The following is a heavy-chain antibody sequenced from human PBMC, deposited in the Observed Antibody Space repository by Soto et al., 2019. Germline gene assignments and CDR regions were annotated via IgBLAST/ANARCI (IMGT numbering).Heavy chain of an antibody. CDR2: IYYTGTT. D-gene: IGHD3-16*01. CDR3: ARQAGAFGYYMDV. V-gene: IGHV4-39*01. Sequence: QLQLQESGPGLVKPSETLSLTCTVSGGSISTSYYYWGWIRQSPGKGLEWIGAIYYTGTTYYNPPLQSRATIYVDTSKNQFSLNMSSVTAADTAVYFCARQAGAFGYYMDVWGKGPTVTVSS. CDR1: GGSISTSYYY. J-gene: IGHJ6*03.